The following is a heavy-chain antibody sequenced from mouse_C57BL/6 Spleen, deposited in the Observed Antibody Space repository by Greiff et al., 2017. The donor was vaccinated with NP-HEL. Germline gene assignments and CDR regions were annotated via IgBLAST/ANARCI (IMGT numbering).Heavy chain of an antibody. J-gene: IGHJ1*03. CDR3: ARGDYYYGSSSWYFDV. CDR1: GYTFTSYW. D-gene: IGHD1-1*01. Sequence: QVQLQQPGAELVKPGASVKMSCKASGYTFTSYWITWVKQRPGQGLEWIGDIYPGSGSTNYNEKFKSKATLTVDTSSSTAYMQLSSLTSEDSAVYYCARGDYYYGSSSWYFDVWGTGTTVTVSS. CDR2: IYPGSGST. V-gene: IGHV1-55*01.